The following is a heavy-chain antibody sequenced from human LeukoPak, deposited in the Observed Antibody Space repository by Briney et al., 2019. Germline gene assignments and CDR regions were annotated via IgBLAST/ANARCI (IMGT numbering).Heavy chain of an antibody. CDR2: ISGSGGST. Sequence: GGSLRLSCAASGFTFSSFAMSWLGPAPGKGLEWVSAISGSGGSTYYADSVKGRFTISRDNSKTTLYLQMNSLRAEDTAVYYCAKMGVCTSCYYFDYWGQGTLVTVSS. CDR3: AKMGVCTSCYYFDY. J-gene: IGHJ4*02. D-gene: IGHD2-2*01. CDR1: GFTFSSFA. V-gene: IGHV3-23*01.